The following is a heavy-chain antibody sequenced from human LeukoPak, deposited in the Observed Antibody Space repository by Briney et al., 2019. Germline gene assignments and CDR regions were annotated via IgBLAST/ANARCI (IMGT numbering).Heavy chain of an antibody. CDR2: IYYSGST. CDR1: GGSISSYY. CDR3: ARGIHYCSSTSCHSHFDY. D-gene: IGHD2-2*01. V-gene: IGHV4-59*01. J-gene: IGHJ4*02. Sequence: SETLSLTCTVSGGSISSYYWSWIRQPPGKGLEWIGYIYYSGSTNYNPSLKSRVTISVDTSKNQFSLKLSSVTAADTAVYYCARGIHYCSSTSCHSHFDYWGQGTLVTVSS.